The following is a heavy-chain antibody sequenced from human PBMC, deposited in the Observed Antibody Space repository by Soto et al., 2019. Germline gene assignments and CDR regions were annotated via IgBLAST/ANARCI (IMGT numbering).Heavy chain of an antibody. CDR1: AGSIRSGDYY. Sequence: QVQLQESGPGLVKPSQTLSLTCTVSAGSIRSGDYYWNWIRQPPGKRLVRYGIIYFSGTTYYSPSLKSRGIISVGTSKNQRSLKLSSVTAAASAVYYCARADPGTCSSTRCSDAFDILGQGTLVAVSS. D-gene: IGHD2-2*01. CDR2: IYFSGTT. J-gene: IGHJ3*02. CDR3: ARADPGTCSSTRCSDAFDI. V-gene: IGHV4-30-4*01.